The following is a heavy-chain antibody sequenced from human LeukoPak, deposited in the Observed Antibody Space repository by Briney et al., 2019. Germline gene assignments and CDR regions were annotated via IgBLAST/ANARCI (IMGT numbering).Heavy chain of an antibody. J-gene: IGHJ4*02. CDR3: ARDPGYCSGGSCYSEYYFDY. D-gene: IGHD2-15*01. CDR1: GYTFTGYY. CDR2: INPNSGGT. V-gene: IGHV1-2*06. Sequence: ASVKVSCKASGYTFTGYYMHWVRQAPGQGLEWMGRINPNSGGTNYAQKFQGRVTMTRDTSLRTAYMELSRLRSDDTAVYYCARDPGYCSGGSCYSEYYFDYWGQGPRSPSPQ.